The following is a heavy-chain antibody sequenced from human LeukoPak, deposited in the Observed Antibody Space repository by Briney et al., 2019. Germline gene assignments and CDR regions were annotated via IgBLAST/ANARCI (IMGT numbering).Heavy chain of an antibody. CDR2: INPNSGGT. CDR3: AVDAGYCSSTSCQVMYYFDY. V-gene: IGHV1-2*02. J-gene: IGHJ4*02. CDR1: GYTFTGYY. Sequence: ASVKVSCKASGYTFTGYYMHWVRQAPGQGLERMGWINPNSGGTNYAQKFQGRVTMTRDTSISTAYMELSRLRSDDTAVYYCAVDAGYCSSTSCQVMYYFDYWGQGTLVTVSS. D-gene: IGHD2-2*01.